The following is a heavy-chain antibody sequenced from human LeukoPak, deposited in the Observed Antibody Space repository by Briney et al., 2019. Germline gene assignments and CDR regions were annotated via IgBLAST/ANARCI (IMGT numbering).Heavy chain of an antibody. V-gene: IGHV4-39*02. J-gene: IGHJ4*02. D-gene: IGHD3-22*01. Sequence: PSETLSLTCAVSGGSILSGSRYWAWIRQPQGKGLEWIGSIYYSGSTYYNPSLENRVTLSIDTSKNHFSLKLSSLSAADTSVYYCAKRDDSGGQLVDLWCQGNGVPVS. CDR2: IYYSGST. CDR1: GGSILSGSRY. CDR3: AKRDDSGGQLVDL.